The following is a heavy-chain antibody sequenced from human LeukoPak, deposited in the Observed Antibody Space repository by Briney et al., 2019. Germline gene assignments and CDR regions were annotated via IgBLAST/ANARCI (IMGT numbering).Heavy chain of an antibody. Sequence: GGSLRPSRAASGFTVSANYMGWVRQAPGKGREWVSLIYNVENGAKTFYADSVKGRFTISRDNSKNTLFLQMNSLRAEDTSLYYCAREFGYCSSTSCPLGFWGQGTPVTVSS. CDR1: GFTVSANY. V-gene: IGHV3-53*01. D-gene: IGHD2-2*03. CDR3: AREFGYCSSTSCPLGF. CDR2: IYNVENGAKT. J-gene: IGHJ4*02.